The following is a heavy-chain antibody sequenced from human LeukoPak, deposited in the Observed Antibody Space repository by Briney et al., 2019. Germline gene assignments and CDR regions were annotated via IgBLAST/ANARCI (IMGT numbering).Heavy chain of an antibody. D-gene: IGHD5-24*01. Sequence: GASVKVSCKASGFTFTNSAMQWVRQARGQRLEWIGWIVVASGNTKYAQKFQEGVTITRDMSTSTAYMELSSLSPEDTAVYYCAAAPIEMQQRGFDYWGQGTLVTVSS. CDR1: GFTFTNSA. J-gene: IGHJ4*02. CDR3: AAAPIEMQQRGFDY. CDR2: IVVASGNT. V-gene: IGHV1-58*02.